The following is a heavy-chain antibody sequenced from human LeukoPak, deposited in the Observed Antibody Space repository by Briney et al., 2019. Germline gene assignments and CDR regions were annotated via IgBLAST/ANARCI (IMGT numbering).Heavy chain of an antibody. D-gene: IGHD2-2*01. CDR3: ARAVIVVVPAALSYDYYGMDG. CDR1: GFTFSSYW. V-gene: IGHV3-7*01. CDR2: IKQDGSEK. Sequence: GGSLRLSCAASGFTFSSYWMSWVRQAPGKGLEWVANIKQDGSEKYYVDSVKGRFTISRDNAKNSLYLQMNSLRAEDTAVYYCARAVIVVVPAALSYDYYGMDGWGEGTTVTVSS. J-gene: IGHJ6*04.